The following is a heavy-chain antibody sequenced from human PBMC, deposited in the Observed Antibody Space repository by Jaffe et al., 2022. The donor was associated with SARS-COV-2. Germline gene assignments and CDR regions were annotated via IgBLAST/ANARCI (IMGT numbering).Heavy chain of an antibody. CDR3: ARDGYQPLVDAFDI. J-gene: IGHJ3*02. D-gene: IGHD2-2*01. CDR2: IYYSGST. CDR1: GGSISSYY. Sequence: QVQLQESGPGLVKPSETLSLTCTVSGGSISSYYWSWIRQPPGKGLEWIGYIYYSGSTNYNPSLKSRVTISVDTSKNQFSLKLSSVTAADTAVYYCARDGYQPLVDAFDIWGQGTMVTVSS. V-gene: IGHV4-59*01.